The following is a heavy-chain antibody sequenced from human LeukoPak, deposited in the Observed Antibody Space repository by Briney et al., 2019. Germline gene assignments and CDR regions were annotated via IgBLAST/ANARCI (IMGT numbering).Heavy chain of an antibody. V-gene: IGHV3-30*02. CDR3: VKDWRDEANCGGDCLEY. CDR1: GFTFSSYG. D-gene: IGHD2-21*02. CDR2: IWYDGSNK. Sequence: GGSLRLSCAASGFTFSSYGMHWVRQAPGKGLEWVAFIWYDGSNKYYEDPVKGRFTISRDNSKNTLYLQMNSLRAEDTAVYYCVKDWRDEANCGGDCLEYWGQGTLVTVSS. J-gene: IGHJ4*02.